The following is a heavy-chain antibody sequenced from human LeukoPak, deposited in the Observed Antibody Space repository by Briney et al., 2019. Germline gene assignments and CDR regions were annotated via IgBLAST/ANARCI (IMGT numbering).Heavy chain of an antibody. CDR2: INNNGST. J-gene: IGHJ5*02. CDR1: GGSFSGYY. Sequence: PSEXXXXTCAVXGGSFSGYYWSWLRQPPGKGLEGIGEINNNGSTNYNPSLTRRVTISIKKSKNQFSLKLNSVTAADTAFYYCARGVRGVPGARRFTAGKWFDPWGQGTLVTV. V-gene: IGHV4-34*01. CDR3: ARGVRGVPGARRFTAGKWFDP. D-gene: IGHD2-2*01.